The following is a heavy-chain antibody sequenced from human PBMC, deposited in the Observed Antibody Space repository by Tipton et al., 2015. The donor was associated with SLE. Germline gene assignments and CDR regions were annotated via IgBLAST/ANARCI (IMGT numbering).Heavy chain of an antibody. Sequence: GSLRLSCAASGFTFSSFSINWVRQAPGRGLEWVSSISSTTSYIFYADSVKGRFTISRDNAKNSLYLQMNSLRAEDTAVYYCAREAEHYGGYSFDYWGQGTLVSVSS. D-gene: IGHD4/OR15-4a*01. CDR1: GFTFSSFS. CDR3: AREAEHYGGYSFDY. J-gene: IGHJ4*02. CDR2: ISSTTSYI. V-gene: IGHV3-21*03.